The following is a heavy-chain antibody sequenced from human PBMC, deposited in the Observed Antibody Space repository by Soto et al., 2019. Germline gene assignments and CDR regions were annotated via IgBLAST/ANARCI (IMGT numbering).Heavy chain of an antibody. D-gene: IGHD2-2*01. Sequence: PGGSLRLSCVASEFSISAYWMSWVRQAPGKGLEWVGRIKSKTDGGTTDYAAPVKGRFTISRDDSKNTLYLQMNSLKTEDTAVYYCTTWVDCSSTSCYSADNWFDPWGQGTLVTV. J-gene: IGHJ5*02. CDR3: TTWVDCSSTSCYSADNWFDP. CDR2: IKSKTDGGTT. V-gene: IGHV3-15*01. CDR1: EFSISAYW.